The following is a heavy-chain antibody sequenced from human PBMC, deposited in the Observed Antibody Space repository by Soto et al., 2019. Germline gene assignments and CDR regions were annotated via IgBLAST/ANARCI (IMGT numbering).Heavy chain of an antibody. CDR3: ARETGYSSGWRQDY. CDR1: GFTFSSYW. V-gene: IGHV3-74*01. D-gene: IGHD6-19*01. Sequence: LRLSCAASGFTFSSYWMHWVRQAPGKGLVWVSRINSDGSSISYADSVKGRFTISRDNAKNTLYLQMNSLRVEDTAVYYCARETGYSSGWRQDYWGQGTLVTVSS. CDR2: INSDGSSI. J-gene: IGHJ4*02.